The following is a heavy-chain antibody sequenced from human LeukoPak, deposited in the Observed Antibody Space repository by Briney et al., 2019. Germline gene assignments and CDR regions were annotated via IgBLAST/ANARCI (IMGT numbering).Heavy chain of an antibody. CDR2: TYYRSKWYN. V-gene: IGHV6-1*01. Sequence: SQTLSLTCAVSGDSVSTTNGAWNWIRQSPSRGLEWLGRTYYRSKWYNDYAESMEGRMTISQDTSKNQYSLHLNSVTPDDTAVYYCARDLGTTGWHTFDYWGQGTLVTVSS. CDR1: GDSVSTTNGA. D-gene: IGHD6-19*01. CDR3: ARDLGTTGWHTFDY. J-gene: IGHJ4*02.